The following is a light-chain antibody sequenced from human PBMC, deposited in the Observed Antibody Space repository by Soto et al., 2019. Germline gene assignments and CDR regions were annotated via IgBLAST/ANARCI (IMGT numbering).Light chain of an antibody. Sequence: QSVLTQPASVSGSPGQSITISCTGTSSDVGGYNYVSWYQQHPGKAPKLIIFEVSNRPSGVSNRFSGSKSGNTASLIISGLQAEDEDDYYCSAYTSSSTYVFGSGTKLTVL. J-gene: IGLJ1*01. CDR2: EVS. V-gene: IGLV2-14*01. CDR1: SSDVGGYNY. CDR3: SAYTSSSTYV.